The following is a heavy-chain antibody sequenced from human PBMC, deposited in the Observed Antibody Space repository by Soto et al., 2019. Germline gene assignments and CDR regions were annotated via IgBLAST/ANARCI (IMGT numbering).Heavy chain of an antibody. D-gene: IGHD3-22*01. V-gene: IGHV4-34*01. CDR3: ARGYYYDSSGYYYYYYGMDV. CDR2: INHSGST. CDR1: GGSFSGYY. Sequence: SETLSLTCAVYGGSFSGYYWSWIRQPPGKGLEWIGEINHSGSTNYNPSLKSRVTISVDTSKDQFSLKLSSVTAADPAVYYCARGYYYDSSGYYYYYYGMDVWGQGTTVTVSS. J-gene: IGHJ6*02.